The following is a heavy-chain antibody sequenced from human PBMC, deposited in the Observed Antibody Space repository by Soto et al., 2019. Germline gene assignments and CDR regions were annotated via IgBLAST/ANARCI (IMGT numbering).Heavy chain of an antibody. Sequence: PGGSLRLSCAASGFTFSSYAMSWVRQAPGKGLEWVSAISGSGVSAHYADSVKGRFTISRDNSKNTLYLQMNSPRADDTAVYYCAREDCSSSSCYTTPVRYGFPYALDVWGQGTTVTVSS. CDR1: GFTFSSYA. V-gene: IGHV3-23*01. CDR2: ISGSGVSA. D-gene: IGHD2-2*02. J-gene: IGHJ6*02. CDR3: AREDCSSSSCYTTPVRYGFPYALDV.